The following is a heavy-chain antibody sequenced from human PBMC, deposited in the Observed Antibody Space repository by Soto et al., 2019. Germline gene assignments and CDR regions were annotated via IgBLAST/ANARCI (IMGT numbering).Heavy chain of an antibody. CDR1: GGSFSDYY. Sequence: QVQLQQWGAGLLKPSETLSLTCAVYGGSFSDYYWAWIRQSPGKGLEWIGEINDIGGTNYSPSLRSRVTISVDTSKNQFSLKLSSVTAADTAVYYCARERVTVEVATRRGWFDPWGQGTQVTVSS. CDR2: INDIGGT. CDR3: ARERVTVEVATRRGWFDP. V-gene: IGHV4-34*01. J-gene: IGHJ5*02. D-gene: IGHD2-15*01.